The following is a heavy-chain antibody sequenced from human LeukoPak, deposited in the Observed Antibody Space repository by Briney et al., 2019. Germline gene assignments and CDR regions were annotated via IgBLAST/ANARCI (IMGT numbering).Heavy chain of an antibody. Sequence: GGSLRLSCAASGFTFSSYAMSWVRQAPGKGLEWVSSISSSSSYIYYADSVKGRFTISRDNAKNSLYLQMNSLRAEDTAVYYCARRPYCSSTSCYNGWFDPWGQGTLVTVSS. V-gene: IGHV3-21*01. J-gene: IGHJ5*02. CDR2: ISSSSSYI. D-gene: IGHD2-2*02. CDR3: ARRPYCSSTSCYNGWFDP. CDR1: GFTFSSYA.